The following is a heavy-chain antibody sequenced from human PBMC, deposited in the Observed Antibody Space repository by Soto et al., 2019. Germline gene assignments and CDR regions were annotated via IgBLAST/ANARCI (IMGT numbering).Heavy chain of an antibody. V-gene: IGHV3-48*02. Sequence: SLRLSCAASGFTFSSYSMNWVRQAPGKGLEWVSYISSSSSTIYYADSVKGRFTISRDNAKNSLYLQMNSLRDEDTAVYYCARGDDYSNGYYGMDVWGQGTTVTVSS. CDR2: ISSSSSTI. CDR3: ARGDDYSNGYYGMDV. J-gene: IGHJ6*02. D-gene: IGHD4-4*01. CDR1: GFTFSSYS.